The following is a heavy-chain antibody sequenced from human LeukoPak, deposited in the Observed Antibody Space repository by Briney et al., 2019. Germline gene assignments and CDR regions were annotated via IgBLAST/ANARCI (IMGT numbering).Heavy chain of an antibody. CDR2: IYYSGST. V-gene: IGHV4-39*01. CDR3: ARQYSSGWPWFDP. J-gene: IGHJ5*02. CDR1: GGSISSGGYH. D-gene: IGHD6-19*01. Sequence: PSETLSLTCTVSGGSISSGGYHWGWIRQPPGKGLEWIGSIYYSGSTYYNPSLKSRVTISVDTSKNQFSLKLTPVTAADAAVYYCARQYSSGWPWFDPWGQGTLVTVSS.